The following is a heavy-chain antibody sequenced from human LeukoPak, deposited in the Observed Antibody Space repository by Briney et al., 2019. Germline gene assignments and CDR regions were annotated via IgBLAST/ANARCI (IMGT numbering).Heavy chain of an antibody. D-gene: IGHD2-2*01. CDR2: INHSGST. CDR1: GGSFSGYY. J-gene: IGHJ4*02. V-gene: IGHV4-34*01. Sequence: SETLSLTCAVYGGSFSGYYWSWIRQPPGKGLEWSGEINHSGSTNYNPSLKSRVTISVDTSKNQFSLKLSSVTAADTAVYYCARGRPVNYCSSTSCRKFDYWGQGTLVTVSS. CDR3: ARGRPVNYCSSTSCRKFDY.